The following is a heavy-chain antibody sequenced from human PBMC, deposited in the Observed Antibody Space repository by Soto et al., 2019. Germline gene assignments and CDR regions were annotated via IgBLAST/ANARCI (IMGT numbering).Heavy chain of an antibody. D-gene: IGHD3-10*01. V-gene: IGHV1-24*01. CDR3: ATPKPLRGDMITNINFDF. Sequence: EASVKVSFKIYGHTLTELSIHWVRQAPGKGRERMGGFDPEGGEAIYAQKWNGRVTVTEDTVTGTAYIELRGLRSDDTAVYYCATPKPLRGDMITNINFDFWGQGTPVTVSS. J-gene: IGHJ4*02. CDR2: FDPEGGEA. CDR1: GHTLTELS.